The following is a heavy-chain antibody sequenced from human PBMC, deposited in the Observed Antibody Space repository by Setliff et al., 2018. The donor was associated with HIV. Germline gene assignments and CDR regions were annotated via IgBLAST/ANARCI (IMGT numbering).Heavy chain of an antibody. J-gene: IGHJ4*02. V-gene: IGHV4-4*08. CDR3: ARTRAPYFFDF. CDR1: GISINGHY. Sequence: PSETLSLTCSASGISINGHYWSWIRQSPRTRLEWIGYVSSIGNTNYNPSLKSRVTISVDTSKNQFSLQLNSVTAADTAVYFCARTRAPYFFDFWGQGAQVTVSS. CDR2: VSSIGNT. D-gene: IGHD1-26*01.